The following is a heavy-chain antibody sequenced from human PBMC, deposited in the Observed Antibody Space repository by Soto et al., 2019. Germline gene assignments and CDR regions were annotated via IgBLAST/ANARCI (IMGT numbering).Heavy chain of an antibody. CDR1: GFTFSDHY. CDR3: AVLDSTLTYAFDI. V-gene: IGHV3-11*01. D-gene: IGHD4-17*01. Sequence: QVQLVESGGGLVKPGGSLRLSCAASGFTFSDHYMSWIRQAPGKGLEWVSYISRSGSTIYYADSVKGRFTISRDNAKNTRYRQMYTLRAEDPAVYYCAVLDSTLTYAFDIWGHGTMVTVSS. J-gene: IGHJ3*02. CDR2: ISRSGSTI.